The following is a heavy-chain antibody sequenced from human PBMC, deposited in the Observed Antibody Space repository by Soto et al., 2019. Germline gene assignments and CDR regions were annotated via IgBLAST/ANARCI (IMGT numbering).Heavy chain of an antibody. J-gene: IGHJ4*02. V-gene: IGHV3-23*01. CDR3: AKDLRPDGRYDLDY. CDR1: GFIFRTYA. Sequence: EVQLLESGGGLAQPGGSLRLSCAASGFIFRTYAMNWVRQAPGKGLEWVSVMVGDGSSSDYADSVRGRFTISRDNSKNTLYLQMNSLRVEDRAVYYCAKDLRPDGRYDLDYWGQGTLVTVSS. CDR2: MVGDGSSS. D-gene: IGHD1-26*01.